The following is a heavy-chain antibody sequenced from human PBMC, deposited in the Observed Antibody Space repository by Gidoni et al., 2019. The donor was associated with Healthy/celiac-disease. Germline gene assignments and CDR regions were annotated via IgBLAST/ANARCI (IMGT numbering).Heavy chain of an antibody. D-gene: IGHD3-10*02. CDR2: ISGSGGST. Sequence: EVQLVESGGGLVQPGGSLRLSCAASGFTSSSYAMSWVRQAPGKGLEWVSAISGSGGSTYYADSVKGRFTITRDNSKNTLYLQMNSLRDEDTAVYYCAKLMFYGFVSLGSRRRYGMDVWGQGTTVTVSS. V-gene: IGHV3-23*04. CDR3: AKLMFYGFVSLGSRRRYGMDV. CDR1: GFTSSSYA. J-gene: IGHJ6*02.